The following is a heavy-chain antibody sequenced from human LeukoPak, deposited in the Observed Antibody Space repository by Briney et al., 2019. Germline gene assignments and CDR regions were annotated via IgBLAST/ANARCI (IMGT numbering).Heavy chain of an antibody. CDR3: ATAFPTVVTPFDY. J-gene: IGHJ4*02. CDR1: GYTFTSYD. D-gene: IGHD4-23*01. V-gene: IGHV1-8*01. Sequence: GASVTVSCEASGYTFTSYDINWVRQAPGQGLEWMGWMNPNSGNTGYAQKFQGRVTMTRNTSISTAYMELSSLRSEDTAVYYCATAFPTVVTPFDYWGQGTLVTVSS. CDR2: MNPNSGNT.